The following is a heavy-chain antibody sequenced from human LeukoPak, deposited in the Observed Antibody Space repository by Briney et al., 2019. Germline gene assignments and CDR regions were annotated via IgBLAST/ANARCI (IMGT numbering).Heavy chain of an antibody. V-gene: IGHV3-30*03. D-gene: IGHD3-10*01. CDR3: HLLWFGDVSPPMDV. CDR1: GFSFSNYD. J-gene: IGHJ6*03. Sequence: GGSLRLSCAASGFSFSNYDISWVRQAPGKGLEWVAVISFDGSNKYFADSVKGRFTISRDNSKNALFLQLSSLRPEDTALYYCHLLWFGDVSPPMDVWGKGTTVTVSS. CDR2: ISFDGSNK.